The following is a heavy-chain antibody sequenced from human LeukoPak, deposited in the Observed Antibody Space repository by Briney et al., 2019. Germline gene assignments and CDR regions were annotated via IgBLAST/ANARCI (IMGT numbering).Heavy chain of an antibody. CDR2: ISYDESTK. CDR1: GFTFSNFG. CDR3: ATPPTAYTSGSLGY. Sequence: PGGSLRLSCEASGFTFSNFGMHWVRQAPGKGLEWVAIISYDESTKYYADSVKGRFSISRDNSKNTLYLQMNSLRVEDTAVYYCATPPTAYTSGSLGYWGQGTLVTVSS. J-gene: IGHJ4*02. D-gene: IGHD3-22*01. V-gene: IGHV3-30*03.